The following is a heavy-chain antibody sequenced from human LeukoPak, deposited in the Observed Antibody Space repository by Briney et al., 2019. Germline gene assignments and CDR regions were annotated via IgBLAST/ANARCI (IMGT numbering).Heavy chain of an antibody. V-gene: IGHV4-34*01. Sequence: PSETLSLTCTVSGGSISSYYWSWIRQPPGKGLEWIGEINHSGSTNYNPSLKSRVTISVDTSKNQFSLKLSSVTAADTAVYYCASRSEDTAMVRVPMAWFDPWGQGTLVTVSS. CDR1: GGSISSYY. J-gene: IGHJ5*02. D-gene: IGHD5-18*01. CDR3: ASRSEDTAMVRVPMAWFDP. CDR2: INHSGST.